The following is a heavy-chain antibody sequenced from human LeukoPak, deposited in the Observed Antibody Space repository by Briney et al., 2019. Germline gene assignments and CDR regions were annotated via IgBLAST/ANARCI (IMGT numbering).Heavy chain of an antibody. CDR2: INHSGSH. V-gene: IGHV4-34*01. D-gene: IGHD2/OR15-2a*01. CDR3: WRGAEYCYHHMDV. CDR1: GGSFSGYY. J-gene: IGHJ6*03. Sequence: SETLSLTCAVYGGSFSGYYWSWIRQPPGKGLEWIGEINHSGSHNYNPSLKSRVTISVDTYTNQLSLKLSSVTVAHTSVFYCWRGAEYCYHHMDVWGKGTTVTVSS.